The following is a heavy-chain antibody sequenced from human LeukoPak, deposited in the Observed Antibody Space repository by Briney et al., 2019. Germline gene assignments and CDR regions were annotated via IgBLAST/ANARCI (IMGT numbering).Heavy chain of an antibody. Sequence: GGSLRLSCAASGFTFSSYWMHWVRQAPGKGLVWVSRINTDGSGTNYEDSVKGRFTISRDNAKNTLYLQMNSLRVEDSAVYYCANGGVADTSNHDWGQGTLVSVSS. J-gene: IGHJ4*02. CDR1: GFTFSSYW. CDR2: INTDGSGT. CDR3: ANGGVADTSNHD. V-gene: IGHV3-74*01. D-gene: IGHD2-15*01.